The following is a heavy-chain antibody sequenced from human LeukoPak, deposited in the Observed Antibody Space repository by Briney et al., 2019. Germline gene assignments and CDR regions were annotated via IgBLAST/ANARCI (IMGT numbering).Heavy chain of an antibody. CDR2: INPNSGGT. J-gene: IGHJ4*02. CDR1: GYTFTGYY. Sequence: ASVKVSCKASGYTFTGYYMHWVRQAPGQGLEWMGWINPNSGGTNYAQKFQGRVTMTRDTSISTAYTELSRLRSDDTAVYYCARDRIFGSGSYYSALDYWGQGTLVTVSS. CDR3: ARDRIFGSGSYYSALDY. V-gene: IGHV1-2*02. D-gene: IGHD3-10*01.